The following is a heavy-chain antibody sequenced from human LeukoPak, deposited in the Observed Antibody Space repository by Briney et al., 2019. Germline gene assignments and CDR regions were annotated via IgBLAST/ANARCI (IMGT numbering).Heavy chain of an antibody. D-gene: IGHD1-26*01. Sequence: GRSLRHSCAASGFTFSSYAMHWVRQAPGKGLEWVAVISYDGSNKYYADSVKGRFTISRDNSKNTLYLQMNSLRAEDTAVYYCARDQSGSFDYWGQGTLVTVSS. J-gene: IGHJ4*02. V-gene: IGHV3-30*04. CDR2: ISYDGSNK. CDR3: ARDQSGSFDY. CDR1: GFTFSSYA.